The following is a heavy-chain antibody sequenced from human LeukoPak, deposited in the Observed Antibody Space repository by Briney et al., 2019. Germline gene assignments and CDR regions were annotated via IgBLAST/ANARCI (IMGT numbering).Heavy chain of an antibody. CDR2: INHSGGST. V-gene: IGHV1-46*01. J-gene: IGHJ4*02. CDR3: ARGGPNYYDSSGIDY. CDR1: GYTFTYYY. Sequence: GASVKVSCKASGYTFTYYYMHWVRQAPGQGLEWMGIINHSGGSTSCAQKLQGRVTMTRDTSTSAVYMELSSLRSEDTAVYYCARGGPNYYDSSGIDYWGQGTLVTVSS. D-gene: IGHD3-22*01.